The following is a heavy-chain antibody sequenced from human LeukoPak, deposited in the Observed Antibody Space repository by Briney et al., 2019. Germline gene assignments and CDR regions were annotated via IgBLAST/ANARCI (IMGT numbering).Heavy chain of an antibody. V-gene: IGHV3-23*01. CDR1: GFTFSSYG. Sequence: PGGSLRLSCAASGFTFSSYGMSWVRQAPGKGLEWVSAISGSGGSTYYADSVKGRFTISRDNSKNTLYLQMNSLRAEDTAVYYCAKDPRGYYDSSGSLDYWGQGTLVTVSS. D-gene: IGHD3-22*01. CDR2: ISGSGGST. J-gene: IGHJ4*02. CDR3: AKDPRGYYDSSGSLDY.